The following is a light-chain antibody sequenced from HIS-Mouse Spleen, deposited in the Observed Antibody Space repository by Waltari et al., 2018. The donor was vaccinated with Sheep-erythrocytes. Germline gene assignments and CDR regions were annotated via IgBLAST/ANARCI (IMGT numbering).Light chain of an antibody. CDR2: EGS. Sequence: QSALTQSASVSGSPGQSITISCTGTSSDVGSYNLVSWYQQHPGKAPKLMIYEGSKRPSGVSNRFSGSKSGNTASLTISGLQAEDEADYYCSSYAGSNNWVFGGGTKLTVL. CDR1: SSDVGSYNL. CDR3: SSYAGSNNWV. J-gene: IGLJ3*02. V-gene: IGLV2-23*01.